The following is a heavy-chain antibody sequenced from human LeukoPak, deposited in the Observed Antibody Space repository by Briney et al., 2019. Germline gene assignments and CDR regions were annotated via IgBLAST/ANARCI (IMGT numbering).Heavy chain of an antibody. Sequence: SETLSLTCAVYGGSFSGYYWSWIRQPPGKGLEWIGEINHSGSTNYNPSLKSRVTISVDTSKNQFSLKLSSVTAADTAVYYCARGRPIAVAGIRFDYWGQGTLVTVSS. CDR3: ARGRPIAVAGIRFDY. J-gene: IGHJ4*02. CDR1: GGSFSGYY. CDR2: INHSGST. V-gene: IGHV4-34*01. D-gene: IGHD6-19*01.